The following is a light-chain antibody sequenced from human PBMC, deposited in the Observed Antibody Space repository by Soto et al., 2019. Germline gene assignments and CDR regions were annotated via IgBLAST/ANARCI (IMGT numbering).Light chain of an antibody. CDR2: EVS. Sequence: EIMLTQTPLSLSVTPGQSASISCKSSQSLLHSDGKTYLYWYLQRPGQPPQLLMYEVSNRFSGVPERFSGSGSGTDFTLEISRVEAEDVGLYSCLQTKQLPLTFGHGTKVEVK. CDR1: QSLLHSDGKTY. CDR3: LQTKQLPLT. J-gene: IGKJ1*01. V-gene: IGKV2D-29*01.